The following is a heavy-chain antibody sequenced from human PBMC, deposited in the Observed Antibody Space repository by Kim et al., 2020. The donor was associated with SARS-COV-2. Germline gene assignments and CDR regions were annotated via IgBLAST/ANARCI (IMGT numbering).Heavy chain of an antibody. CDR1: GRSVSSYY. CDR3: ASFPPSNAGAFDA. Sequence: SETLSLTCTVSGRSVSSYYWSWIRQPPGKGLECIGHMFYGGTTYYNPSLKSRVTLSVDTSNNQFSLTLTSVTAADTAVYYCASFPPSNAGAFDAWGQGTMVTVSS. V-gene: IGHV4-59*02. D-gene: IGHD2-8*01. J-gene: IGHJ3*01. CDR2: MFYGGTT.